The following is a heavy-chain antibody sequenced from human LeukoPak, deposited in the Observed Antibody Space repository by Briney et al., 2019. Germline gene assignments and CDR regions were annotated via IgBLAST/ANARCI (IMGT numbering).Heavy chain of an antibody. D-gene: IGHD5-18*01. Sequence: GGSLRLSCAASGFTFSDYYMSWIRQAPGKGLEWVAVISYDGSNKYYGDSVKGRFTISRDNSKNTLYLQMNSLRGEDTAVYYCTTHRGYSYGYPDDYWGQGTLVTVSS. CDR3: TTHRGYSYGYPDDY. CDR2: ISYDGSNK. V-gene: IGHV3-30*03. CDR1: GFTFSDYY. J-gene: IGHJ4*02.